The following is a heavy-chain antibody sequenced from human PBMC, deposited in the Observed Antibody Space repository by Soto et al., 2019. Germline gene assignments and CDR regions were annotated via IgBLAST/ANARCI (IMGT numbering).Heavy chain of an antibody. D-gene: IGHD3-16*01. CDR1: GGSISSYY. Sequence: QVQLQESGPGLVKPSETLSLTCTVSGGSISSYYWNWIRQPPGKGLEWIGYIYYSGSTDYNPSLKSRVTISVDTSKHQFSLNLSSVTAADTAVYFCARYPRGGPYFDYWGQGTLVTVSS. J-gene: IGHJ4*02. V-gene: IGHV4-59*01. CDR3: ARYPRGGPYFDY. CDR2: IYYSGST.